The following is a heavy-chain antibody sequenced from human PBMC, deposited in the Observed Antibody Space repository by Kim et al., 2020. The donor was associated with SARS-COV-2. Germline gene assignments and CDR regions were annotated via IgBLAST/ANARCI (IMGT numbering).Heavy chain of an antibody. J-gene: IGHJ4*02. CDR1: GCNFRTYG. V-gene: IGHV3-33*01. CDR2: IWYDGSHT. Sequence: GGSLRLSCAASGCNFRTYGMSWVRQAPGKGLEWVAVIWYDGSHTYYADSVKGRFTISRDNSKHKLYLQMNSLRAEDTAVYYCASDAKLDYTYWTGFRAGGLFDYWGQGTLVTVTS. CDR3: ASDAKLDYTYWTGFRAGGLFDY. D-gene: IGHD2-8*02.